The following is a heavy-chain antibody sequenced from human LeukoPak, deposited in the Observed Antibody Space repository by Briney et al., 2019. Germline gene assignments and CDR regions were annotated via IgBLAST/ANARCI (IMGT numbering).Heavy chain of an antibody. Sequence: SETLSLTCTVSGYSISSGYYWGWIRQPPGKGLEWIGSIYHSGDTDYNPSLKSRVTISVDTSKNQFSLRLSSVTAADTAVYYCARRYGGRYFDYWGQGTLVTVSS. CDR3: ARRYGGRYFDY. V-gene: IGHV4-38-2*02. J-gene: IGHJ4*02. CDR2: IYHSGDT. D-gene: IGHD4-23*01. CDR1: GYSISSGYY.